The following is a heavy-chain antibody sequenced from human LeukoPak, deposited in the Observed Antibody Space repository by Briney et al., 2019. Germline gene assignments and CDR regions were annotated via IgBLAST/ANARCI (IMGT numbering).Heavy chain of an antibody. CDR2: IRYDESNK. CDR3: ATMQWLEGVDWFDP. CDR1: GFIFSNYG. V-gene: IGHV3-30*02. D-gene: IGHD6-19*01. J-gene: IGHJ5*02. Sequence: GGSLRLSCAASGFIFSNYGMHWVRQAPGKGLEWVAFIRYDESNKFYADSVKGRFTISRENSKNTLFLQMNSLRAEDTAVYYCATMQWLEGVDWFDPWGQGTLVTVSS.